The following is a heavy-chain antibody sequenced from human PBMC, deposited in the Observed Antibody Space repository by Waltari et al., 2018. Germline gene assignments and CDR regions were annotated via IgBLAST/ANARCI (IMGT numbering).Heavy chain of an antibody. CDR2: FDPEHGEI. V-gene: IGHV1-24*01. CDR3: TIYRDGDYVSLGFDP. Sequence: QVQLLQSGAEVKKPGASVKVSCQVSGATVSELTIHWVRQAPGKGLEWMGGFDPEHGEIISAQKFQGRLTLTEDTSTDTAYMELSSLRSEDTAVYYCTIYRDGDYVSLGFDPWGQGTLVTVSS. D-gene: IGHD4-17*01. CDR1: GATVSELT. J-gene: IGHJ5*02.